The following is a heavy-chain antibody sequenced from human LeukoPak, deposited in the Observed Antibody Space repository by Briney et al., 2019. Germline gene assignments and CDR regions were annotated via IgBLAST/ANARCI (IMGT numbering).Heavy chain of an antibody. J-gene: IGHJ3*02. CDR2: ISGSGGST. D-gene: IGHD2-2*02. CDR1: GFTFSSYA. CDR3: AKSRPLGYCSSTSCYRGAFDI. V-gene: IGHV3-23*01. Sequence: PGGSLRLSCAASGFTFSSYAMSWARQAPGKGLEWVSAISGSGGSTYYADSVKGRFTISRDNSKNTLYLQMNSLRAEDTAVYYCAKSRPLGYCSSTSCYRGAFDIWGQGTMVTVSS.